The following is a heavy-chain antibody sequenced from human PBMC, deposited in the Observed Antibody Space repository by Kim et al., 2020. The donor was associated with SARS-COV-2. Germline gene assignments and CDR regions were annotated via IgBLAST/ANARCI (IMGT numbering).Heavy chain of an antibody. J-gene: IGHJ5*02. Sequence: SETLSLTCTVSGGSISSGGYYWSWIRQHPGKGLEWIGYIYYSGSTYYNPSLKSRVTISVDTSKNQFSLKLSSVTAADTAVYYCAQTCRYYYGSGGVSNWFDPWGQGTLVTVSS. CDR2: IYYSGST. V-gene: IGHV4-31*03. CDR1: GGSISSGGYY. D-gene: IGHD3-10*01. CDR3: AQTCRYYYGSGGVSNWFDP.